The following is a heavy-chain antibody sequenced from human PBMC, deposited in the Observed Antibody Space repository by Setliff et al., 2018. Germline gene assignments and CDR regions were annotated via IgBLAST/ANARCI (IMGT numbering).Heavy chain of an antibody. CDR3: ARPAESRQLWSH. D-gene: IGHD5-18*01. Sequence: SETLSLTCTVSGGSIGSSSYYWGWIRQPPGKGLEWIGSIYYSGSTYYNPSLKSRVTISVDTSKNQFSLKLSSVTAADTAVYYCARPAESRQLWSHWGQGTLVTVSS. V-gene: IGHV4-39*01. J-gene: IGHJ4*02. CDR2: IYYSGST. CDR1: GGSIGSSSYY.